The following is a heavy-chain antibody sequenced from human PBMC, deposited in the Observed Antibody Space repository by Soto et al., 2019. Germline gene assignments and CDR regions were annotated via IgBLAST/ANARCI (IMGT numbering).Heavy chain of an antibody. CDR2: IIPIFGTA. Sequence: SVKVSCKASGGTFSSYAISWVRQATGQGLEWMGGIIPIFGTANYAQKFQGRVTITADESTSAAYMELSSLRSEDTAVYYCARGSPMVRGVIENWFDPWGQGTLVTVSS. V-gene: IGHV1-69*13. CDR1: GGTFSSYA. CDR3: ARGSPMVRGVIENWFDP. D-gene: IGHD3-10*01. J-gene: IGHJ5*02.